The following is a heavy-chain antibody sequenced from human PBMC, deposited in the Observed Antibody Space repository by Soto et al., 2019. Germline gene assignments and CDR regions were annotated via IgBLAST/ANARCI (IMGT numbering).Heavy chain of an antibody. CDR2: ISGSGSST. Sequence: PGGSMILCWTASGCNFISHGVIWVSKDTGKGLEWVSVISGSGSSTYYVDSVKGRFTISRDNSKNTLYLQMNSLRVEDTALYYCAKDLPGELLPTCFDPWGQGTLVTVSS. V-gene: IGHV3-23*01. D-gene: IGHD1-26*01. CDR3: AKDLPGELLPTCFDP. CDR1: GCNFISHG. J-gene: IGHJ5*02.